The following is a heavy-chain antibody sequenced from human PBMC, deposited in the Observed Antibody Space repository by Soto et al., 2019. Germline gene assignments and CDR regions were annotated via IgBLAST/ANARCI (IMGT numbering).Heavy chain of an antibody. Sequence: GESLKISCKGSGYSFTSYWIGWVRQMAGKGLDWMGTIYPGDSDTRYSPSFQGQVTISADKSISTAYLQWSSLKASDTAMYYCARLLGDSSGYYPRYYYYGMDVWGQGTTVTSP. CDR2: IYPGDSDT. D-gene: IGHD3-22*01. J-gene: IGHJ6*02. V-gene: IGHV5-51*01. CDR1: GYSFTSYW. CDR3: ARLLGDSSGYYPRYYYYGMDV.